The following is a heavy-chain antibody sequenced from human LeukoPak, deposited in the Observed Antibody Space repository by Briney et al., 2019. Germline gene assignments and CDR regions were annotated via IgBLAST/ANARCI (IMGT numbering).Heavy chain of an antibody. CDR2: MSYDGTNK. CDR1: GFAFSSHG. V-gene: IGHV3-30*18. CDR3: AKRGYCSGGRCYSFHFDY. J-gene: IGHJ4*02. D-gene: IGHD2-15*01. Sequence: GGSLRLSCAASGFAFSSHGMHWVRQAPGKGLEWVALMSYDGTNKVYADSVKGRFTISRDNSKNTLSLEMNNLRAEDTAVYYCAKRGYCSGGRCYSFHFDYWGQGTLVTVSS.